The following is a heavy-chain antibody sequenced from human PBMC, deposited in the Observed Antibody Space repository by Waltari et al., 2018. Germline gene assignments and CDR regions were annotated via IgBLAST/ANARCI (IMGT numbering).Heavy chain of an antibody. D-gene: IGHD3-22*01. CDR2: IMTDGREE. J-gene: IGHJ3*02. CDR1: GFTLSHYW. Sequence: EVQLVESGGGLVQPGGSLRLSCAASGFTLSHYWISWVRQAPGKGAEWVANIMTDGREEYYVDSVRGRFTISRDNAKNSLYLQMNSLRPEDTAVYYCVRDQWFAFDIWGQGTMVTVSS. V-gene: IGHV3-7*01. CDR3: VRDQWFAFDI.